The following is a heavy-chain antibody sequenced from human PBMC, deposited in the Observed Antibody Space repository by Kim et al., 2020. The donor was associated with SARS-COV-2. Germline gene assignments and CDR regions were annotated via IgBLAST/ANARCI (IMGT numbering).Heavy chain of an antibody. J-gene: IGHJ4*02. D-gene: IGHD3-10*01. CDR3: AKDLPGHGFYDY. Sequence: YYADSVRGRFTISRDNSKNTLHLQMDSLRVEDTAIYYCAKDLPGHGFYDYWGQGALGHRLL. V-gene: IGHV3-23*03.